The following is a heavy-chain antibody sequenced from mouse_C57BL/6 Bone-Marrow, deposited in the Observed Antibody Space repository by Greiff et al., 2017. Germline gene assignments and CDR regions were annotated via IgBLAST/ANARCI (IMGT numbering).Heavy chain of an antibody. Sequence: EVKVIESGGGLVQPGGSLKLSCAASGFDFSRYWMSWVRRAPGKGLEWIGEINPDSRTINYAPSLKDKFIITRDNAKNTLYLKMSKGRSEDTALYYCARLYYDGHCEYWGQGTTLTVSA. V-gene: IGHV4-1*01. J-gene: IGHJ2*01. D-gene: IGHD1-1*01. CDR2: INPDSRTI. CDR1: GFDFSRYW. CDR3: ARLYYDGHCEY.